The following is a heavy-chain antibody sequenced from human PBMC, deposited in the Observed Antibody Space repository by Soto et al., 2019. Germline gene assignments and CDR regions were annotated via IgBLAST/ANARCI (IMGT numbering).Heavy chain of an antibody. CDR2: ISPSSSTI. D-gene: IGHD5-18*01. V-gene: IGHV3-48*02. Sequence: EVQLVESGGGLVQPGGSLRLSCAAAGFTFSSYSLNWVRQAPGKGLEWVSYISPSSSTIYYADSVKGRFTISRDNAKNSPYLQMNSLSDEDTPADYCVTESVDTAMEHRIGMDAWGKGTTVTVSS. CDR1: GFTFSSYS. J-gene: IGHJ6*04. CDR3: VTESVDTAMEHRIGMDA.